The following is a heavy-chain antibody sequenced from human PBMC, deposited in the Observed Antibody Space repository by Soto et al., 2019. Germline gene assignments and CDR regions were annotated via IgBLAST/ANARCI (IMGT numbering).Heavy chain of an antibody. CDR2: FDPEDGET. CDR3: ATLEQGRMVAYYYYGMDV. Sequence: ASVKVSCKVSGYTLTELSMHWVRQAPGKGLEWMGGFDPEDGETIYAQKFQGRVTMTEDTSTDTAYMELSSLRSEDTAVYYCATLEQGRMVAYYYYGMDVWGQGTTVTVS. CDR1: GYTLTELS. V-gene: IGHV1-24*01. D-gene: IGHD1-1*01. J-gene: IGHJ6*02.